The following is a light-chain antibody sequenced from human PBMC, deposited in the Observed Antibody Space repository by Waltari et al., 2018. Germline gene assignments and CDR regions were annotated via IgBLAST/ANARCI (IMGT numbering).Light chain of an antibody. CDR1: QSVGRS. V-gene: IGKV3-20*01. CDR3: QQYVRLPVT. J-gene: IGKJ1*01. Sequence: EILLSQSPGTLSLSPGGRATLSSRASQSVGRSLAWYQQKPGQAPRLLIYGASSRATGVPDRFSGSGSGTDFSLTISRLEPEDFAVYYCQQYVRLPVTFGQGTKVEIK. CDR2: GAS.